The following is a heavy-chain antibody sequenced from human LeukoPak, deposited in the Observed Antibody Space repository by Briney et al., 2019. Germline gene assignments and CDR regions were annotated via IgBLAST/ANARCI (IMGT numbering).Heavy chain of an antibody. CDR1: GYTFTSSG. D-gene: IGHD1-26*01. CDR3: AREAATPYSGSYYNWFDP. V-gene: IGHV1-18*01. Sequence: ASVKVSCKASGYTFTSSGISWVRQAPGQGLEWMGWISAYNGNTNYAQKLQGRVTMTTDTSTSTAYMELRSLRSDDTAVYYCAREAATPYSGSYYNWFDPWGQGTLVTVSS. J-gene: IGHJ5*02. CDR2: ISAYNGNT.